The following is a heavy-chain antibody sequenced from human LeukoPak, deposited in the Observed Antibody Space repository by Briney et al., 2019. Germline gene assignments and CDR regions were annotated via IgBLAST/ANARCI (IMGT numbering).Heavy chain of an antibody. V-gene: IGHV1-2*06. J-gene: IGHJ4*02. CDR1: GYTFTGYY. Sequence: ASVKVSCKASGYTFTGYYMHWVRQAPGQGLEWMGRINPNSCGTNYAQKFQGRVTMTRDTSISTAYMELSRLRSDDTAVYYCARGTPTRTTVTWVDYWGQGTLVTVSS. CDR2: INPNSCGT. D-gene: IGHD4-11*01. CDR3: ARGTPTRTTVTWVDY.